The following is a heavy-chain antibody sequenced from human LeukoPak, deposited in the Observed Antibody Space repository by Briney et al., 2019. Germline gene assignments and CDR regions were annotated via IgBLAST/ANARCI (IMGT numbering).Heavy chain of an antibody. D-gene: IGHD3-22*01. CDR2: ISYSGNT. V-gene: IGHV4-61*01. CDR3: ARGVGSGYTDY. CDR1: GGSISSSSYY. Sequence: PSETLSLTCTVSGGSISSSSYYWTWIRQPPGKGLEWIGFISYSGNTNYNPSLKSRVTISLDTSKNQFSLKLISVTAADTAVYYCARGVGSGYTDYWGQGALVTVSS. J-gene: IGHJ4*02.